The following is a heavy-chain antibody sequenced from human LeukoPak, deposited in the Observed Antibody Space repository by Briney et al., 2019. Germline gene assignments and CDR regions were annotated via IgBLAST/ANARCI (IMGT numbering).Heavy chain of an antibody. J-gene: IGHJ4*02. Sequence: GGSLRLSCAASGFTFSSYWMHWVRQAPGKGLVWVAHIHSDGTITTYADSVEGRFTISRDNSKNTFSLHMNSLRAEDTALYYCAKDGRFGDFDHWGQGTLVAVSS. V-gene: IGHV3-74*01. CDR1: GFTFSSYW. D-gene: IGHD2-15*01. CDR3: AKDGRFGDFDH. CDR2: IHSDGTIT.